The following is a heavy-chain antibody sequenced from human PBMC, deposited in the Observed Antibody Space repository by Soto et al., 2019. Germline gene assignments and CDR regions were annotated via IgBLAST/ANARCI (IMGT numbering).Heavy chain of an antibody. Sequence: QVQLVQSGAEMKEPGDSVRVSCEASGYTFTSYYIHWVRQAPGQGLEWMGWINPKFGDTTYAQDFQCRVSMTRDMSISTVYMELSRLTSDDTAIYYCARNMDYYYGPGSGNGHGFWGQGTTVTVFS. V-gene: IGHV1-2*02. J-gene: IGHJ6*02. CDR3: ARNMDYYYGPGSGNGHGF. CDR2: INPKFGDT. D-gene: IGHD3-10*01. CDR1: GYTFTSYY.